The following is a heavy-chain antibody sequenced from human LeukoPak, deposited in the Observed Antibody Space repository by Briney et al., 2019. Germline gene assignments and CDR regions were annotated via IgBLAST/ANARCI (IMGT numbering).Heavy chain of an antibody. CDR2: IYYSGRT. CDR1: VGSISSSSYY. V-gene: IGHV4-39*01. J-gene: IGHJ4*02. D-gene: IGHD3-22*01. Sequence: SETLSLTCTVSVGSISSSSYYWGWVRQPPGKGLGWMGSIYYSGRTYYNPSLKGRVTISVDTSKNQFSLKLSSVTAADTAVYYCARNNYYDSSGYPYYFDYWGQGTLVTVSS. CDR3: ARNNYYDSSGYPYYFDY.